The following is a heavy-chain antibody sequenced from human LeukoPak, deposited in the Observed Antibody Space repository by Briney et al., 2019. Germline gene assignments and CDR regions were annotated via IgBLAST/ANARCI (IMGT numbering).Heavy chain of an antibody. CDR2: ISAYNGNT. Sequence: ASVKVSCKASGYTFTSFGISWVRQAPGQGLEWMGWISAYNGNTNSAQKLQGRVTMTTDTSTSTAYMELRSLRSDDTAVYYCARGSLLWFGESFYYLNWFDPWGQGTLVTVSS. CDR3: ARGSLLWFGESFYYLNWFDP. D-gene: IGHD3-10*01. V-gene: IGHV1-18*01. J-gene: IGHJ5*02. CDR1: GYTFTSFG.